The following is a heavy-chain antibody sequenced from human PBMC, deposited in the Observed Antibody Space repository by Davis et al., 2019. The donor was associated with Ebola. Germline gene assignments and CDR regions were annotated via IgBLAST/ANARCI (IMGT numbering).Heavy chain of an antibody. V-gene: IGHV3-21*01. CDR2: ISSSSSYI. CDR1: GFTFSSYS. CDR3: ARLPSNPIVWTSIDY. D-gene: IGHD3/OR15-3a*01. Sequence: PGGSLRLSCAASGFTFSSYSMNWVRQAPGKGLEWVSSISSSSSYIYYADSVKGRFTISRDNAKNSLYLQMNSLRAEDTAVYYCARLPSNPIVWTSIDYWGQGTLVTVSS. J-gene: IGHJ4*02.